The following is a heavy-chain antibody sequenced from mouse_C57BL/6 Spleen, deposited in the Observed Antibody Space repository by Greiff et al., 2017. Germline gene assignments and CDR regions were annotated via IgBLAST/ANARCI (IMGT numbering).Heavy chain of an antibody. J-gene: IGHJ4*01. CDR1: GYTFTSYW. CDR2: IHPNSGST. D-gene: IGHD6-1*01. V-gene: IGHV1-64*01. Sequence: QVQLQQPGAELVKPGASVKLSCKASGYTFTSYWMHWVKQRPGQGLEWIGMIHPNSGSTNYNEKFKSKATLTVDKSSSTAYMQLSSLTSEDSAVYYCASASAPYYAMRDWGTGTTVTVAS. CDR3: ASASAPYYAMRD.